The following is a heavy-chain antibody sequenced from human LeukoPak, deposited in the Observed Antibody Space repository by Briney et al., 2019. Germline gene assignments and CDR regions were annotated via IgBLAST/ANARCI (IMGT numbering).Heavy chain of an antibody. Sequence: PSETLSLTCTVSDDSISDYYRGWIRQPPGKGLEWIGYIHNSGTSTYNLSLKSRVTISADTSKNQFSLKLNSMTTADTAVYYCARETRIGWLRFLDSWGQGTQVAVSS. J-gene: IGHJ4*02. V-gene: IGHV4-59*01. CDR2: IHNSGTS. CDR1: DDSISDYY. D-gene: IGHD5-12*01. CDR3: ARETRIGWLRFLDS.